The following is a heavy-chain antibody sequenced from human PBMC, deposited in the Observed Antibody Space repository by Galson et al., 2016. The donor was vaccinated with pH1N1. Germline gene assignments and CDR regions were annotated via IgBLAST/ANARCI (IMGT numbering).Heavy chain of an antibody. J-gene: IGHJ5*02. Sequence: SLRLSCAASGFSFRTHGMSWVRQAPGEGLDWVSGISSRGDDTFYAHTVRGRFTISRDNSKNTLYLQMNYLTDVDTAIYYCAKGGAIGPNYNDGEVSSWGPGVLVTVSS. CDR2: ISSRGDDT. D-gene: IGHD5-18*01. CDR1: GFSFRTHG. CDR3: AKGGAIGPNYNDGEVSS. V-gene: IGHV3-23*01.